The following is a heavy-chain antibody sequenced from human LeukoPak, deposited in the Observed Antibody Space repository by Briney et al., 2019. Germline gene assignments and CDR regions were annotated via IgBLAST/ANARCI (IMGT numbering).Heavy chain of an antibody. CDR1: GYTFTGYY. J-gene: IGHJ6*02. CDR2: INPNSGGT. CDR3: ASGLIPAARYYYYYGMDV. Sequence: ASVKVSCKASGYTFTGYYMHWVRQAPGQGLEWMGWINPNSGGTNYAQKFQGRVTMTRDTSISTAYMELSRLRSDDTAVYYCASGLIPAARYYYYYGMDVWGQGTTVTVSS. V-gene: IGHV1-2*02. D-gene: IGHD6-13*01.